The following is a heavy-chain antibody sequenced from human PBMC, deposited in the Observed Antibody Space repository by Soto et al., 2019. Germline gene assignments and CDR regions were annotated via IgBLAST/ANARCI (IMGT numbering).Heavy chain of an antibody. Sequence: VASVKVSCKASGGTFSSYAISWVRQAPGQGLEWMGGIIPIFGTANYAQKFQGRVTITADKSTSTAYMELSSLRSEDTAVYYCAGSFYSTRYYYYYGMDVWGQGTTVTVSS. D-gene: IGHD2-2*01. CDR2: IIPIFGTA. J-gene: IGHJ6*02. CDR1: GGTFSSYA. V-gene: IGHV1-69*06. CDR3: AGSFYSTRYYYYYGMDV.